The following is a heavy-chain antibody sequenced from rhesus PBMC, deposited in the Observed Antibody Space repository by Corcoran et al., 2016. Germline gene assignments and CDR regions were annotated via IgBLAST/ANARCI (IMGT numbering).Heavy chain of an antibody. Sequence: EVQLVESGGGLVQPGGSLGLSCTASGFTFSHYWMSWVRQAPGKGLDWVGRIKNKADGGTATYADSVEGIFTISRDDSKNTLYLQMNSLKTEDTAVYYCARVLRFSGYWKYGLDSWGQGVVVTVSS. J-gene: IGHJ6*01. V-gene: IGHV3-16*02. CDR3: ARVLRFSGYWKYGLDS. CDR2: IKNKADGGTA. CDR1: GFTFSHYW. D-gene: IGHD6-25*01.